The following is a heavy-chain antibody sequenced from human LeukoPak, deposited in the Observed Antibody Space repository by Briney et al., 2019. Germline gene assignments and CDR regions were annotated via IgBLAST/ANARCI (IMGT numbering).Heavy chain of an antibody. J-gene: IGHJ4*02. D-gene: IGHD3-22*01. CDR3: TTVGLSGYYDSRGYYYFDY. CDR1: GFTFSNAW. Sequence: GGSLRLSCAASGFTFSNAWMSWVRQAPGKGLEGIGRIKKKSGGGTTDYAAPMKGRFTISRDDSKNTLYLQMNSLTTEDTAVYYCTTVGLSGYYDSRGYYYFDYWGQGTLVTVSS. CDR2: IKKKSGGGTT. V-gene: IGHV3-15*01.